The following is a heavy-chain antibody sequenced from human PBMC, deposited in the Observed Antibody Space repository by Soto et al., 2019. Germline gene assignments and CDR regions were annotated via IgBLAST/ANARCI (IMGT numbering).Heavy chain of an antibody. D-gene: IGHD1-1*01. Sequence: QVQLVESGGGVVQTGGSLRLSCATSGFSLSSYAMHWVREAPGKGLEWVALMSYDETKKYYADSVKGRFTISRDTSKNTLFLQMNNLRVEDTAVYYCAKDRLDGDFMHIFVVVFWGQGALVTVSS. J-gene: IGHJ4*02. CDR1: GFSLSSYA. CDR3: AKDRLDGDFMHIFVVVF. V-gene: IGHV3-30*18. CDR2: MSYDETKK.